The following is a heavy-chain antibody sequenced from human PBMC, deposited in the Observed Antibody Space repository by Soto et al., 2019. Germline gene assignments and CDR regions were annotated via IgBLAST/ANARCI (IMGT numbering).Heavy chain of an antibody. D-gene: IGHD3-3*01. Sequence: QIALKESGPTRVKPTQTLILTCTFSGFSLTTSGEGVGWIRQTPGKALEWLALNYWYDDKRYSPSLTTRLTVNKDTSKNQVGLTTPNMDPMDTGTYFCAHSLWRGYKAWFDSWGQGTLVTVSS. CDR2: NYWYDDK. CDR1: GFSLTTSGEG. CDR3: AHSLWRGYKAWFDS. J-gene: IGHJ5*01. V-gene: IGHV2-5*01.